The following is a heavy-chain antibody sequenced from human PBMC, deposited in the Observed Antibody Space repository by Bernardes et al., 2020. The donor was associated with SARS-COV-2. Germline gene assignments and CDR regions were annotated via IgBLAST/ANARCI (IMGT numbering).Heavy chain of an antibody. D-gene: IGHD6-6*01. CDR1: GFTFSSYS. Sequence: GGSLRLSCAASGFTFSSYSMNWVRQAPGKGLEWVSSISSSSTYIYYADSVKGRFTISRDNAKNSLYLQMNSLRAEDTALYYCAREGQLVGPHLDYWGQGTLVTVSS. J-gene: IGHJ4*02. CDR3: AREGQLVGPHLDY. V-gene: IGHV3-21*01. CDR2: ISSSSTYI.